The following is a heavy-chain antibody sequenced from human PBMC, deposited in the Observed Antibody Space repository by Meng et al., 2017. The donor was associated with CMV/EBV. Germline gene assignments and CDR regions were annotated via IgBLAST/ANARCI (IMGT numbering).Heavy chain of an antibody. CDR3: ARGRGRITIFGVVIIIGDYYYGMDV. D-gene: IGHD3-3*01. CDR2: MNPNSGNT. J-gene: IGHJ6*02. Sequence: ALVKVSCKASGYTFTSYDINWVRQATGQGLEWMGWMNPNSGNTGYAQKFQGRVTMTRNTSISTAYMELSSLRSEDTAVYYCARGRGRITIFGVVIIIGDYYYGMDVWGQGTTVTVSS. CDR1: GYTFTSYD. V-gene: IGHV1-8*01.